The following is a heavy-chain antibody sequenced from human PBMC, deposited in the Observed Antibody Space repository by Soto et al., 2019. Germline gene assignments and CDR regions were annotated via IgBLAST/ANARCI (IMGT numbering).Heavy chain of an antibody. CDR3: ARCYGSGSYSYFDY. CDR1: GGTFSSYA. D-gene: IGHD3-10*01. Sequence: SVKVSCKASGGTFSSYAISWVRQAPGQGLEWMGGIIPIFGTANYAQKFQGRVTITADESTSTAYMELSSLRSEDTAVYYCARCYGSGSYSYFDYWGQGTLVTVSS. J-gene: IGHJ4*02. CDR2: IIPIFGTA. V-gene: IGHV1-69*13.